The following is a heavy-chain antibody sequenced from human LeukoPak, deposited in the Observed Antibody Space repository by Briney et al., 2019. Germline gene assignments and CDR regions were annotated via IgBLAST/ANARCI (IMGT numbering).Heavy chain of an antibody. D-gene: IGHD3-16*01. V-gene: IGHV1-18*04. CDR2: ISIYDGST. CDR1: GYTFTSYY. CDR3: ARAEGDNSGMITHSDH. Sequence: GASVKVSCKASGYTFTSYYMHWVRQAPGQGPEWMGWISIYDGSTNLAQKFQGRVTMTTDTSTTTAYMDLRSLRSEDTAVYYCARAEGDNSGMITHSDHWGQGTLVTVSS. J-gene: IGHJ4*02.